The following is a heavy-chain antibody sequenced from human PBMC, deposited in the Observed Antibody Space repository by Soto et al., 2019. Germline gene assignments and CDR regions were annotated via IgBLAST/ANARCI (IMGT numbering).Heavy chain of an antibody. J-gene: IGHJ4*02. Sequence: EVQLVESGGGLVQPGGSLKLSCAAFGFTFSSFWMNWVRQAPGKGLEWVANIKGDGSEKYYVDSVKGRFTISRDNAKQSLYLEMNIQRADDTAVYYCAAAVPPDYWGQGTLFTVSS. CDR3: AAAVPPDY. CDR1: GFTFSSFW. V-gene: IGHV3-7*01. CDR2: IKGDGSEK.